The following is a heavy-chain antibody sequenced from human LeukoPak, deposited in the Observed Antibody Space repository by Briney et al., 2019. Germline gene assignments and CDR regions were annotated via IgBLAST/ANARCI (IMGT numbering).Heavy chain of an antibody. D-gene: IGHD3-16*01. CDR2: IHYSGRP. CDR3: ARFGVDYDMDV. V-gene: IGHV4-59*01. J-gene: IGHJ6*02. Sequence: SETLSLTCTVSGGSISSYYWSWIRQPPGKGLEWIGQIHYSGRPDYNPSLKSRVTISVDTSKNQLSLKVTSVTGADTAVYYCARFGVDYDMDVWGQGTTVTVSS. CDR1: GGSISSYY.